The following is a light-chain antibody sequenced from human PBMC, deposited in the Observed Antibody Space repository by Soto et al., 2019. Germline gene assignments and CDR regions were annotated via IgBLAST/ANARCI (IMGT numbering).Light chain of an antibody. CDR3: QQYGSSPGLT. Sequence: LVLTQSPGTLSLSPGERATLSCRASQSVSSSYLAWYQQKPGQAPRLLIYGASSRATGIPDRFSGSGSGTDFTLTISRLEPEDFAVYYCQQYGSSPGLTFGGGTKVDIK. CDR2: GAS. J-gene: IGKJ4*01. V-gene: IGKV3-20*01. CDR1: QSVSSSY.